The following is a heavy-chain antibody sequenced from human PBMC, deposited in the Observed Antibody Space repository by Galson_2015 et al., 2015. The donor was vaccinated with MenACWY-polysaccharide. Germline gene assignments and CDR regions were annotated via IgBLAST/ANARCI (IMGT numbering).Heavy chain of an antibody. CDR2: ISSSSTI. J-gene: IGHJ4*02. CDR3: ARVRIASRSFDY. Sequence: SLRLSCAASGFTFSNYHMNWVRRAPGKGLEWASYISSSSTIYYADSVKGRFTISRDNAKNSLYLQMNSLRAEDTAVYYCARVRIASRSFDYWGQGTLVTVSS. V-gene: IGHV3-69-1*01. D-gene: IGHD6-13*01. CDR1: GFTFSNYH.